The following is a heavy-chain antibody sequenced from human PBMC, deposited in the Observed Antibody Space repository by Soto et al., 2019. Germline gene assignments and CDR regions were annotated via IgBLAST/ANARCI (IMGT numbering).Heavy chain of an antibody. Sequence: ASVKVSCKASGYTFTSYDINWVRQATGQGLEWMGRMIPNSGNANYAQKFQGRVTMTTDTSTSTAYMELSSLRSEDTAVYYCAREEVARPYYFDYWGQGTLVTVSS. D-gene: IGHD2-15*01. CDR1: GYTFTSYD. CDR2: MIPNSGNA. J-gene: IGHJ4*02. CDR3: AREEVARPYYFDY. V-gene: IGHV1-8*01.